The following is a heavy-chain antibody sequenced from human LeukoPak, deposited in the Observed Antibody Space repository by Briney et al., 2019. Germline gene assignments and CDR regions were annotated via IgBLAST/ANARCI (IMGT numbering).Heavy chain of an antibody. D-gene: IGHD3-22*01. J-gene: IGHJ4*02. V-gene: IGHV4-34*01. Sequence: PSETLSLTCAVYGGXFSGYYWSWIRQPPGKGLEWIGEVNHSGSTNYNPSLKSRVTISVDTSKNQFSLKLSSVTAADTAVYYCARGHRYYDSSGYYYWGQGTLVTVSS. CDR1: GGXFSGYY. CDR3: ARGHRYYDSSGYYY. CDR2: VNHSGST.